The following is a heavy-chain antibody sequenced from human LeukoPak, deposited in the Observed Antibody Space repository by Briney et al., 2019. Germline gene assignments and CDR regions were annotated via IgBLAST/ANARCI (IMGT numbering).Heavy chain of an antibody. CDR2: IYSGGST. CDR3: AKEGTPQVSTWYDL. D-gene: IGHD3-10*01. J-gene: IGHJ5*02. V-gene: IGHV3-66*01. Sequence: GGSLRLSCAASGFSVSNNYMSWVRQAPGKGLEWVSVIYSGGSTFYADSVKGRFTISRDNSKNTLYLQMNILRTEDTAVYYCAKEGTPQVSTWYDLWGQGTQVIVSS. CDR1: GFSVSNNY.